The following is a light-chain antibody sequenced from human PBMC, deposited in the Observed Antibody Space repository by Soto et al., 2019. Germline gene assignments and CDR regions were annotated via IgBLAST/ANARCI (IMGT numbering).Light chain of an antibody. Sequence: QSVLTQPASVSGSPGQSITISCTGTSSDVGYYNYVSWFQQHPGKAPRLVISDVTNRPSGVSNRLSGSKSGNTASLTISGLQAEDEAHYYCSSYTTSSTHVFGNGTKVTVL. CDR3: SSYTTSSTHV. CDR2: DVT. J-gene: IGLJ1*01. V-gene: IGLV2-14*03. CDR1: SSDVGYYNY.